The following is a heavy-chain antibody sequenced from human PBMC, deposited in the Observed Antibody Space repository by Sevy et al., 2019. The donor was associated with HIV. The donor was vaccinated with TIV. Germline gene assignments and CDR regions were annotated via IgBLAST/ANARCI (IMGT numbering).Heavy chain of an antibody. CDR2: IIPMFGTA. Sequence: ASVKVSCKASGGTFSSYSISWVRRAPGQGLEWMGGIIPMFGTANYALKFQGRVTITADESTSTAYMELSSLRSEDTAVYYCAKEGGGYNYDSSGLFDYWGQGTLVTVSS. D-gene: IGHD3-22*01. V-gene: IGHV1-69*13. J-gene: IGHJ4*02. CDR1: GGTFSSYS. CDR3: AKEGGGYNYDSSGLFDY.